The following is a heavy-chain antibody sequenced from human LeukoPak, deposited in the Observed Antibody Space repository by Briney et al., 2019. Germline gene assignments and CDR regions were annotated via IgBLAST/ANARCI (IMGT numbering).Heavy chain of an antibody. D-gene: IGHD4-17*01. CDR1: GFTFDDYA. Sequence: GGSLRLSCAASGFTFDDYAMHWVRQAPGKGLEWVSLISWDGGSTYYADSVKGRFTISRDNSKNSLYLQMNSLRAEDTALYYCAKDMWPRLTYGDYGNYFDYWGQRTLVTVSS. CDR2: ISWDGGST. V-gene: IGHV3-43D*03. CDR3: AKDMWPRLTYGDYGNYFDY. J-gene: IGHJ4*02.